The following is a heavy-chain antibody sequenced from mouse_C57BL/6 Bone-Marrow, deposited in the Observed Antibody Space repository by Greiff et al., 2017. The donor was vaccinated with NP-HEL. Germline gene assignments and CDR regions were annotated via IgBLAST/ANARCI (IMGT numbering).Heavy chain of an antibody. Sequence: EVQLQQSGPVLVKPGASVKMSCKASGYTFTDYYMNWVKQSHGKSLEWIGVINPYNGGTSYNQKFKGKATLTVDKSSSTAYIELNSLTSEDSAVYYCARQYYGFAYWGQGTLVTVSA. CDR1: GYTFTDYY. CDR2: INPYNGGT. V-gene: IGHV1-19*01. J-gene: IGHJ3*01. CDR3: ARQYYGFAY. D-gene: IGHD1-2*01.